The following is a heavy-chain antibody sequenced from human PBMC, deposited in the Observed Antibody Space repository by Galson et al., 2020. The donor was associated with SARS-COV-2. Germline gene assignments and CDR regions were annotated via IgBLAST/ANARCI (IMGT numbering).Heavy chain of an antibody. V-gene: IGHV1-18*01. Sequence: ASEKVSCKASGYTFTSYGISWVRQAPGQGLEWMGWISASNGNTNYAQKLQGRVTMTTDTSTSTAYMELRSLRSDDTAVYYCARDMGAYYGWLFSAWLDAWGQGTLVAVSS. CDR1: GYTFTSYG. CDR2: ISASNGNT. J-gene: IGHJ5*02. CDR3: ARDMGAYYGWLFSAWLDA. D-gene: IGHD3-10*01.